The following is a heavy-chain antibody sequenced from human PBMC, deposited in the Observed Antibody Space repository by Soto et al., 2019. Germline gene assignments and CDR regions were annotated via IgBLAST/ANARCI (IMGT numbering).Heavy chain of an antibody. CDR2: IYYSGST. J-gene: IGHJ5*02. CDR3: ARAASSSWQDNWFDP. D-gene: IGHD6-13*01. CDR1: GGSISSYY. Sequence: KASETLSLTCTVSGGSISSYYWSWIRQPPGKGLEWIGYIYYSGSTNYNPSLKSRVTISVDTSKNQFSLKLSSVTAADTAVYYCARAASSSWQDNWFDPWGQGTLVTVSS. V-gene: IGHV4-59*01.